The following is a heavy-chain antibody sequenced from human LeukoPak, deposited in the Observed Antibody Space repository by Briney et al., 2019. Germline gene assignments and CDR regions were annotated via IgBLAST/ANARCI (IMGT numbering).Heavy chain of an antibody. Sequence: ASVKVSCTASGYTFTGYYMHWVRQAPGQGFEWMGWINPNTGGTNYAQKFQGRVTMTRDTSISTAYMELSRLRSDDTAVYYCARDIVVVTSGFDYWGQGTLVTVSS. V-gene: IGHV1-2*02. CDR3: ARDIVVVTSGFDY. D-gene: IGHD2-21*02. J-gene: IGHJ4*02. CDR2: INPNTGGT. CDR1: GYTFTGYY.